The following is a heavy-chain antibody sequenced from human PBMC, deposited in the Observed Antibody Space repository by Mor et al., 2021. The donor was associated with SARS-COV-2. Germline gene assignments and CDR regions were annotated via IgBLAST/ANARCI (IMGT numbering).Heavy chain of an antibody. Sequence: YRMHWVRQAPGKGLEWVAVISFDGSHKNYVDSVKGRFTVSRDNSKSTVYLQMNDLRVEDAAVYYCVRPGLDYGDYVGFD. CDR3: VRPGLDYGDYVGFD. V-gene: IGHV3-30*03. CDR2: ISFDGSHK. D-gene: IGHD4-17*01. CDR1: YR. J-gene: IGHJ4*01.